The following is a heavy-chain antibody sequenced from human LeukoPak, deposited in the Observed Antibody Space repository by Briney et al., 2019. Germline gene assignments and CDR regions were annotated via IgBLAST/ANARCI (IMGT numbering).Heavy chain of an antibody. CDR1: GYTFTGYY. CDR3: AREGVVPAATGGTWFDP. J-gene: IGHJ5*02. V-gene: IGHV1-2*02. Sequence: GASVKVSCKASGYTFTGYYMHWVRQAPEQGLEWMGWINPNSGGTNYAQKFQGRVTMTRDTPISTAYMELSRLRSDDTAVYYCAREGVVPAATGGTWFDPWGQGTLVTVSS. D-gene: IGHD2-2*01. CDR2: INPNSGGT.